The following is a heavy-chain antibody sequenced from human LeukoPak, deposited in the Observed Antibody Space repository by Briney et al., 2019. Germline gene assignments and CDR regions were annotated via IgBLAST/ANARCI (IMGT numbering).Heavy chain of an antibody. CDR2: ISYSGST. D-gene: IGHD6-6*01. CDR3: ARGSIAARNDAFDI. J-gene: IGHJ3*02. V-gene: IGHV4-59*01. CDR1: GGSISSYY. Sequence: SETLSLTCTVSGGSISSYYWNWIRKPPGKGLEWIGYISYSGSTNYNPSLKSRVTISVDTSKNQFSLKLSFVTAADTAVYYCARGSIAARNDAFDIWGQGTMVTVSS.